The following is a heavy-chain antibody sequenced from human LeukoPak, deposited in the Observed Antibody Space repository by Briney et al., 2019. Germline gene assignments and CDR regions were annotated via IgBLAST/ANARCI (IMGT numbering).Heavy chain of an antibody. CDR2: ISSGGST. CDR1: GFTVCSNY. CDR3: ARAEGYYGDHDFDY. J-gene: IGHJ4*02. D-gene: IGHD4-17*01. Sequence: PGGSLRLSCAVSGFTVCSNYMSGVPDAPGRGLEWVSVISSGGSTYYADSVQIRFTISRDNSKNTLYLQMNSLSAEDTAVYYCARAEGYYGDHDFDYWGQGTLVTVS. V-gene: IGHV3-53*01.